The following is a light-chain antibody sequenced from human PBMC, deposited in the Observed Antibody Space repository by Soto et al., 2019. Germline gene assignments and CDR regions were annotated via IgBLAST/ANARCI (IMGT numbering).Light chain of an antibody. J-gene: IGKJ2*01. CDR1: QAISSA. CDR2: GAS. V-gene: IGKV1D-13*01. CDR3: QQFKNYPRP. Sequence: AIQLTQSPASLSASVGDRVTITCRASQAISSALVWYQQKRGKAPKLLIYGASSLESGVPSRFSGGGSATDFTLTLRNLQPEDFATYHCQQFKNYPRPFGQGTKLEIK.